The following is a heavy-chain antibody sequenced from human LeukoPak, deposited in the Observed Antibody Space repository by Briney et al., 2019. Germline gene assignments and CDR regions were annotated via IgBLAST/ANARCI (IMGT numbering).Heavy chain of an antibody. CDR1: GFTFRTYL. CDR2: INSDGSTT. J-gene: IGHJ3*02. V-gene: IGHV3-74*01. D-gene: IGHD5-18*01. Sequence: GGSLRLSCAASGFTFRTYLMYWVRQVPGKGLVWVSRINSDGSTTSYADSVKGRFTISRDNAKNTLYLQMNSLRAEDTAVYYCARVGYNYGSDAFDMWGQGTMVTVSS. CDR3: ARVGYNYGSDAFDM.